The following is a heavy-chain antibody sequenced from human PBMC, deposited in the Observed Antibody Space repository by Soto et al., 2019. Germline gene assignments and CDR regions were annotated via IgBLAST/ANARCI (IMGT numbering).Heavy chain of an antibody. CDR3: ARHVLVPAAIGGMDV. D-gene: IGHD2-2*02. CDR2: IYYSGST. Sequence: QLQLQESGPGLVKPSETLSLTCTVSDGSISSSSYYWGWIRQPPGKGLEWIGSIYYSGSTYYNPSLKSRVTISVDTSKNQFPLKLTSVTAADTAVYYCARHVLVPAAIGGMDVWGQGTTVTVSS. J-gene: IGHJ6*02. CDR1: DGSISSSSYY. V-gene: IGHV4-39*01.